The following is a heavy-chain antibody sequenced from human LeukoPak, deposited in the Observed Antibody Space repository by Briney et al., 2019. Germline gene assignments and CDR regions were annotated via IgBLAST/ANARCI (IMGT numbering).Heavy chain of an antibody. CDR1: GFTFSSYW. J-gene: IGHJ3*02. D-gene: IGHD3-10*01. V-gene: IGHV3-74*01. Sequence: GGSLRLSCAASGFTFSSYWMHWVRQVPGKGLVWVSHINSDGSSTSYADSVKGRFTISRDNAKNTLYLQMNSLRAEDTAVYYCARDIGELLKPLDAFDIWGQGTMVTVSS. CDR2: INSDGSST. CDR3: ARDIGELLKPLDAFDI.